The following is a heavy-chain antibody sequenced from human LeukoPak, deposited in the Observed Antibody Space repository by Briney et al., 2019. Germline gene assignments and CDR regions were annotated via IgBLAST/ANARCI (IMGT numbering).Heavy chain of an antibody. CDR3: VVEEVMTTPTGPNRIDY. J-gene: IGHJ4*02. Sequence: QPGGSLRLSCAVYGFSFSDYNMNWVRQAPGKGLEWISYIGRDSGTMYADSVKGRFTAARDNTRRSLYLQMDGLRAEDSAVYHCVVEEVMTTPTGPNRIDYWGQGILVTVAS. V-gene: IGHV3-48*04. CDR1: GFSFSDYN. CDR2: IGRDSGTM. D-gene: IGHD2-21*01.